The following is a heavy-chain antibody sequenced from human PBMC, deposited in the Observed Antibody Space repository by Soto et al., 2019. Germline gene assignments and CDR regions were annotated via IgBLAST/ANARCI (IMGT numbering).Heavy chain of an antibody. CDR1: GGTFNNYT. CDR2: IIPILDIV. J-gene: IGHJ4*02. D-gene: IGHD5-12*01. CDR3: ARATPGYSAYDYYFDY. V-gene: IGHV1-69*02. Sequence: QVQLVQSGAEVKKPGSSVKVSCKASGGTFNNYTISWVRQAPGQGLEWMGRIIPILDIVNNAQKFQGRVTITXXKXTXXAYMELSSLRSEDTAVYYCARATPGYSAYDYYFDYWGQGTLVTVSS.